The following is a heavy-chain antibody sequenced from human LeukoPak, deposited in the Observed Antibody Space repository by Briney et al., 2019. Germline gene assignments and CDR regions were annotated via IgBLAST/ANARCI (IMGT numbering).Heavy chain of an antibody. J-gene: IGHJ6*02. CDR2: INHSGST. Sequence: SETLSLTCAVYGGSSSGYYWSWIRQPPGKGLEWIGEINHSGSTNYNPSLKSRVTISVDTSKNQFSLKLSSVTAADTAVYYCARDGWLRLDYYGMDVWGQGTTVTVSS. D-gene: IGHD5-12*01. V-gene: IGHV4-34*01. CDR1: GGSSSGYY. CDR3: ARDGWLRLDYYGMDV.